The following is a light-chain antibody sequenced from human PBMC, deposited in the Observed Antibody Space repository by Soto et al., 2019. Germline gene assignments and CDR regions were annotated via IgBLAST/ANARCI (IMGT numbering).Light chain of an antibody. CDR2: AVN. CDR1: SSDVGNYNL. V-gene: IGLV2-23*02. CDR3: CSFAGSGTFYV. J-gene: IGLJ1*01. Sequence: QSALTQPASVSGSPGQSITISCTGTSSDVGNYNLVSWYQQHPGKAPKLMIYAVNKRPSGISSRFSGSKSGNTASLTISGLQAEDEADYYCCSFAGSGTFYVFGTGTKLT.